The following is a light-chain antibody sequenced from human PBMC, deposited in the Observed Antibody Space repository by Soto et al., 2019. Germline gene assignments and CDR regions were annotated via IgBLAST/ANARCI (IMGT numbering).Light chain of an antibody. J-gene: IGLJ3*02. CDR3: QSYESSLSGWV. Sequence: QAVVTQPPSVSGAPGQRVTISCTGSSSNIGAGYDVHWYQQLPGTAPKLLIYGNNNRPSGVPDRFSGSKSGTSASLAITGLQAEDEADYYCQSYESSLSGWVFGGGTKLTVL. V-gene: IGLV1-40*01. CDR2: GNN. CDR1: SSNIGAGYD.